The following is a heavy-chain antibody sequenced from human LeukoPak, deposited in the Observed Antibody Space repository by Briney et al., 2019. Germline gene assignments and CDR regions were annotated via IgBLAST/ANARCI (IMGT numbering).Heavy chain of an antibody. V-gene: IGHV1-18*01. CDR2: ISVYNGNT. Sequence: ASVKVSCKASGYTFTSYGISWVRQAPGQGLEWMGWISVYNGNTNYAQKLQGRVTMTRDTSISTAYMELSRLRSDDTAVYYCARGDRYSYGFWETAYYFDYWGQGTLVTVSS. D-gene: IGHD5-18*01. CDR1: GYTFTSYG. CDR3: ARGDRYSYGFWETAYYFDY. J-gene: IGHJ4*02.